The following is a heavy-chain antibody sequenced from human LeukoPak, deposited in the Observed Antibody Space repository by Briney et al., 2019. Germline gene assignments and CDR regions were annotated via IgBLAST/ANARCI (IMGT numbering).Heavy chain of an antibody. CDR3: TTRNNNFNSHY. V-gene: IGHV3-15*01. CDR2: IKSRTDGGIT. J-gene: IGHJ4*02. Sequence: PGGSLRLSCAASGFTFSNAWMNWVRQAPGKGLECVGRIKSRTDGGITEYAAPVKGRFAISRDDSENTLYLQMNSLTTEDTAVYFCTTRNNNFNSHYWGQGTLVTVS. D-gene: IGHD4-11*01. CDR1: GFTFSNAW.